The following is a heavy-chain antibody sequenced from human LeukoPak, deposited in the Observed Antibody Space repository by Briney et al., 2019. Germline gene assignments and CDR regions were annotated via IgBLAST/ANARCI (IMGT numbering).Heavy chain of an antibody. CDR1: GYTFTSYA. CDR2: INTNTGNP. Sequence: ASVKVSCKASGYTFTSYAMNWVRQAPGQGLEWMGWINTNTGNPTYAQGFTGRFVFSLDTSVSTAYLQISSLKAEDTAVYYCASSDIDYSNYPWSRVSGLYYYMDVWGKGTTVTVSS. V-gene: IGHV7-4-1*02. D-gene: IGHD4-11*01. CDR3: ASSDIDYSNYPWSRVSGLYYYMDV. J-gene: IGHJ6*03.